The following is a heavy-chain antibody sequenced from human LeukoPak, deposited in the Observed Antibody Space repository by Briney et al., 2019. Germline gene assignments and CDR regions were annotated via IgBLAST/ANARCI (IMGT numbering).Heavy chain of an antibody. D-gene: IGHD3-3*01. CDR2: IKQDGSEK. V-gene: IGHV3-7*01. CDR1: GFTFSSYW. J-gene: IGHJ6*03. CDR3: ARVGSPPPTIFGVVITKNYYYYYMDV. Sequence: GGSLRLSCAASGFTFSSYWMSWVRQAPGKGLEWVANIKQDGSEKYYVDSVKGRFTISRDNAKNSLYLQMNSLRAEDTAVYYCARVGSPPPTIFGVVITKNYYYYYMDVWGKGTTVTVSS.